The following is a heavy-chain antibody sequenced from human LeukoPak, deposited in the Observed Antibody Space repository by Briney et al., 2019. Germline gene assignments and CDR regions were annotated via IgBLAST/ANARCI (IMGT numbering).Heavy chain of an antibody. CDR1: GYAFTGYY. Sequence: ASVKVSCKASGYAFTGYYMHWVRQAPGQGLEWMGWINPNSGGTNYAQKFQGRVTMTRDTSISTAYLELSRLRSDDTAVYYCARQLRYKGGFGYWGQGTLVTVSS. CDR3: ARQLRYKGGFGY. CDR2: INPNSGGT. D-gene: IGHD3-9*01. J-gene: IGHJ4*02. V-gene: IGHV1-2*02.